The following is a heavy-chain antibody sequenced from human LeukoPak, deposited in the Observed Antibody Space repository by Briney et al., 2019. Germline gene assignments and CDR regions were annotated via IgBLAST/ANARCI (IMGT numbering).Heavy chain of an antibody. V-gene: IGHV3-30*03. Sequence: GGSLRLSCAASGFIFRIYGMHWVRQAPGKGLEWVALISYEGDSTYYADSVKGRFTISRDNSKDMLYLQMNSLRAEDTAVYYCARNYGDYGLTWWFDPWGQGTLVTVSA. CDR2: ISYEGDST. D-gene: IGHD4-17*01. CDR1: GFIFRIYG. CDR3: ARNYGDYGLTWWFDP. J-gene: IGHJ5*02.